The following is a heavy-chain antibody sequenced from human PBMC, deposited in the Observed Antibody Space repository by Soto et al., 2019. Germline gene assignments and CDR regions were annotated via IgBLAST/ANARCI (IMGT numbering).Heavy chain of an antibody. V-gene: IGHV3-23*01. CDR2: ISGSGGST. J-gene: IGHJ4*02. D-gene: IGHD3-3*01. CDR1: GFTFSNYA. CDR3: AKTGASYDFWSGYIDY. Sequence: GESLKISCAASGFTFSNYAMNWVRQAQGKGLEWVSAISGSGGSTYYADSVKGRFTISRDNSKNTLYLQINSLRAEDTAVYYCAKTGASYDFWSGYIDYWGQGALVTVSS.